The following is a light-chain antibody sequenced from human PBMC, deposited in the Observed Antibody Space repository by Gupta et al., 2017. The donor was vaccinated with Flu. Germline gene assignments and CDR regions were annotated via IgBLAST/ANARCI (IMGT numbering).Light chain of an antibody. CDR3: QQHDGYIWS. V-gene: IGKV1-17*01. Sequence: DIQMAQSPSSLSASVGDRVTITCRSSRLINNDLGWFQQKPGKAPKRLIFAASSLQSGVPSRFNGSESGTEFTLTISRLQPDDPATYYCQQHDGYIWSFGQGTKVEVK. CDR2: AAS. J-gene: IGKJ1*01. CDR1: RLINND.